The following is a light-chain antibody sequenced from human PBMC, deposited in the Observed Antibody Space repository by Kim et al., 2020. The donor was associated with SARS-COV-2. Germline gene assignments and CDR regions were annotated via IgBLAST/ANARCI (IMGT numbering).Light chain of an antibody. J-gene: IGLJ3*02. CDR2: NKD. CDR1: SLRDFY. CDR3: CSRDTSETHWV. V-gene: IGLV3-19*01. Sequence: ALGQTVRITCQGDSLRDFYASWYQQKPGQAPVVVIYNKDKRPSGIPDRISGSSSGNTASLTITGAQAEDEADYYCCSRDTSETHWVFGGGTKLTVL.